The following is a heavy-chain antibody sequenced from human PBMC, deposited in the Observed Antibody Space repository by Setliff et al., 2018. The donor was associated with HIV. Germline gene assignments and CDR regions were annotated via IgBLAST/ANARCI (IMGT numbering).Heavy chain of an antibody. CDR3: AAVSHAIVAAHDAFDI. Sequence: ASVKVSCKVSGYTLTELSRHWVRQAPGKGLEWMGGFDPEDGNTIYAQKFQGRVTMTADTSTDTAYMELSSLRSEDTAVYYCAAVSHAIVAAHDAFDIWGQGTMVTVSS. V-gene: IGHV1-24*01. J-gene: IGHJ3*02. D-gene: IGHD6-19*01. CDR1: GYTLTELS. CDR2: FDPEDGNT.